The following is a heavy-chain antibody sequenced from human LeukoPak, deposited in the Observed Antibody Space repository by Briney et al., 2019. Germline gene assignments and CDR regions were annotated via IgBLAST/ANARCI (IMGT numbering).Heavy chain of an antibody. CDR2: ISYDGSNK. CDR1: GFTFSSYA. Sequence: SGRSLRLSCAASGFTFSSYAMHWVRQAPGKGLEWVAVISYDGSNKYYADSVKGRFTISRDNSKNTLYLQMNSLRAEDTAVYYCARRPATSDAFDIWGQGTMVTVSS. D-gene: IGHD2-2*01. CDR3: ARRPATSDAFDI. V-gene: IGHV3-30*04. J-gene: IGHJ3*02.